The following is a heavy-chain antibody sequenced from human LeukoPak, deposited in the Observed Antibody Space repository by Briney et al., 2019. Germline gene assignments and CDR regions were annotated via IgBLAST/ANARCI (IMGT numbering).Heavy chain of an antibody. J-gene: IGHJ3*02. CDR2: INPNSGGT. CDR3: ASAESGVDAFHI. D-gene: IGHD7-27*01. V-gene: IGHV1-2*02. Sequence: ASVKVSCKASGYTFTAYYMHWVRQAPGQGLEWMGWINPNSGGTNYAQKFQGRVTMTKDTSISTAYMQLSRLRSDATARYYFASAESGVDAFHIWGQGTMVPVSS. CDR1: GYTFTAYY.